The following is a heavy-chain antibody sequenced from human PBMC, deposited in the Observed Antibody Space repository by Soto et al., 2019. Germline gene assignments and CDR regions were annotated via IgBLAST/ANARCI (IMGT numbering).Heavy chain of an antibody. CDR3: ASHSGSYYYYGMDV. D-gene: IGHD1-26*01. J-gene: IGHJ6*02. Sequence: ASVKVSCKASGYTFTSYGMNWVRQAPGRGLEWMGWINPGNGNTKYSQKFQGRVIIERDTSASTAYMELSSLRSEDTAVYYCASHSGSYYYYGMDVWGQGTTVTVSS. V-gene: IGHV1-3*01. CDR2: INPGNGNT. CDR1: GYTFTSYG.